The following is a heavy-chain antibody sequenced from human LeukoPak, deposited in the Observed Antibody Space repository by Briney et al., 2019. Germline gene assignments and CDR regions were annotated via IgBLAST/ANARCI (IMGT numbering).Heavy chain of an antibody. CDR2: ISSSGSTI. CDR3: AREGAGAYCGGDCYPLLTPYYYYGMDV. J-gene: IGHJ6*02. Sequence: PGGSLRLSCAASGFTFSSYEMNWVRQAPGKGLEWVSYISSSGSTIYYAGSVKGRFTISRDNAKNSLYLQMNSLRAEDTAVYYCAREGAGAYCGGDCYPLLTPYYYYGMDVWGQGTTVTVSS. V-gene: IGHV3-48*03. D-gene: IGHD2-21*02. CDR1: GFTFSSYE.